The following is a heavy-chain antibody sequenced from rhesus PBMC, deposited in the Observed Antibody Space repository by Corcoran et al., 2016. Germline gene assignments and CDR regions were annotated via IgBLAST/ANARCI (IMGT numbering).Heavy chain of an antibody. CDR1: GVSIRSNY. Sequence: QLQLQESGPGLVKPSETLSLTCAVSGVSIRSNYWSWIRQPPGKGLEGIGRISGSDGSPDYNPSLKSRVTISTDTSKKQFSLKLSSVTAADTAVYYCATSVYTGRYFDIWGPGTPVTISS. CDR2: ISGSDGSP. V-gene: IGHV4-173*01. D-gene: IGHD5-24*01. CDR3: ATSVYTGRYFDI. J-gene: IGHJ2*01.